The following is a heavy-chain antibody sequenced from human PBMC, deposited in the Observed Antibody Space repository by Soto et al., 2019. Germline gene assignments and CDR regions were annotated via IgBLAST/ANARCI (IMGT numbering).Heavy chain of an antibody. V-gene: IGHV3-23*01. Sequence: EVQLLESGGGLVQPGGSLRLSCAASGFTFSSYAMSWVRHAPGKGLEWVSAISGSGGSTYYADSVKGRFTISRDNSKNTLYLQMNSLRAEDTAVYYCAKDSSSIAVAGTVMGYWGQGTLVTVSS. CDR3: AKDSSSIAVAGTVMGY. J-gene: IGHJ4*02. CDR1: GFTFSSYA. CDR2: ISGSGGST. D-gene: IGHD6-19*01.